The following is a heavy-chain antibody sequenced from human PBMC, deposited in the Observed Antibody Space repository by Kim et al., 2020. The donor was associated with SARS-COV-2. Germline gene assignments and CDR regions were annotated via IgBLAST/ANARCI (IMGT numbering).Heavy chain of an antibody. CDR2: IIPIFGTA. CDR3: ARDWYYYDSSGYPATHWYFDL. CDR1: GGTFSSYA. Sequence: SVKVSCKASGGTFSSYAISWVRQAPGQGLEWMGGIIPIFGTANYEKKFQGRVTLTADESTSTAYMELSSLRSEDTAMYYCARDWYYYDSSGYPATHWYFDLWGRGTLVTVSS. D-gene: IGHD3-22*01. J-gene: IGHJ2*01. V-gene: IGHV1-69*13.